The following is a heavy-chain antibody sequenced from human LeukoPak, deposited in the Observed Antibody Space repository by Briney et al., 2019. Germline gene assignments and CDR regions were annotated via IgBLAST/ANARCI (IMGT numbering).Heavy chain of an antibody. CDR3: ARDESDFSKVAY. D-gene: IGHD4-11*01. CDR2: IQYSGRT. CDR1: GGSISSNW. V-gene: IGHV4-4*02. J-gene: IGHJ4*02. Sequence: PSGTLSLTCAVSGGSISSNWWSWVRQPPGKGLEWIGEIQYSGRTNYNPSLKSRVTVSLDKSKKQFSLNLYSVTAADTAMYYCARDESDFSKVAYWSQGTLVIVSS.